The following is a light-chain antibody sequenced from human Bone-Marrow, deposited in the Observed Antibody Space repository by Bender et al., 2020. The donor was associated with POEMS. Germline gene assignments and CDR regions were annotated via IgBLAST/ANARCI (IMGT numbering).Light chain of an antibody. J-gene: IGLJ2*01. CDR1: TTDY. V-gene: IGLV2-14*03. CDR2: DVT. Sequence: QSALAQPASVSGSPGQSVSISCTGPTTDYVSWYQQYPGKGPKLMIYDVTNRPSGVSDRFSGSKSGNTASLTISGLQAEDEANYYCSSYTTTLVLFGGGTKLTVL. CDR3: SSYTTTLVL.